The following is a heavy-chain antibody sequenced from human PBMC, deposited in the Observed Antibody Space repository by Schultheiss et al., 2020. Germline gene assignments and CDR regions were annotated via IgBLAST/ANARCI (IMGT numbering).Heavy chain of an antibody. J-gene: IGHJ2*01. CDR2: IYYSGST. D-gene: IGHD4-17*01. CDR3: ASGADDGDYYWYFDL. CDR1: GGSISSGGYY. Sequence: SETLSLTCTVSGGSISSGGYYWSWIRQHPGKGLEWIGYIYYSGSTSYNPSLKSRLTISLDTSKNQISLSLRSVTAADTAVYYCASGADDGDYYWYFDLWGRGTLVTGSS. V-gene: IGHV4-61*08.